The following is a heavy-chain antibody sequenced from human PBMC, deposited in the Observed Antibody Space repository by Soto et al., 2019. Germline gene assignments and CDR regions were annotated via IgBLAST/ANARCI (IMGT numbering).Heavy chain of an antibody. V-gene: IGHV4-34*01. Sequence: PSETLSLTCAVYGGSFSGYYWSWIRQPPGKGLEWIGEINHSGSTNYNPSLKSRVTISVDTSKNQFSLKLSSVTAADTAVYYCARHLRFLEWFGTWAMDVWGKGTTVTVSS. J-gene: IGHJ6*04. D-gene: IGHD3-3*01. CDR2: INHSGST. CDR3: ARHLRFLEWFGTWAMDV. CDR1: GGSFSGYY.